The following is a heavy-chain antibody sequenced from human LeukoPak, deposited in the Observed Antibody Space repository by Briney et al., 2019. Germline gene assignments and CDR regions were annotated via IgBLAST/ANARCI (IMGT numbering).Heavy chain of an antibody. CDR3: ARGVTYYDFWSAYSGDY. J-gene: IGHJ4*02. D-gene: IGHD3-3*01. V-gene: IGHV3-74*01. CDR2: ISTDGSTT. Sequence: GGSLRLSCAVSGFTFSSYWMYWVRQAPGKGLVWVSRISTDGSTTTYADSVKGRFTISRDNAKNTLYLQMSSLRDEDTAVYYCARGVTYYDFWSAYSGDYWGQGTLVTVSS. CDR1: GFTFSSYW.